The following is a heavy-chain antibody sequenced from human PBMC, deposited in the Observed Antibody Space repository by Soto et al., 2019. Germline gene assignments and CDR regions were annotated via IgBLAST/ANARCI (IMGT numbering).Heavy chain of an antibody. CDR1: GYSFTSYW. V-gene: IGHV5-10-1*01. CDR3: ARYPGRIYFYDSGGSHNWFDP. D-gene: IGHD3-22*01. J-gene: IGHJ5*02. Sequence: GESLKISCKGSGYSFTSYWISWVRQMPGKGLEWMGRIDPSDSYTNYSPSFQGHVTISADKSISTAYLQWSSLKAPDTAMYYGARYPGRIYFYDSGGSHNWFDPWGQGTLVTVSA. CDR2: IDPSDSYT.